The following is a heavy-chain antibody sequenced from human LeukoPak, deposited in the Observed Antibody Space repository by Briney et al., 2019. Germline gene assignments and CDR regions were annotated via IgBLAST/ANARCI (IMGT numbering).Heavy chain of an antibody. J-gene: IGHJ3*02. CDR1: GYTFTSYG. D-gene: IGHD3-22*01. Sequence: ASVKVSCKASGYTFTSYGISGVRQAPGQGLEWMGWISAYNGNTNYAQKLQGRVTMTTDTSTSTAYMERRSLRSDDTAVYYCARMPDYYDSSQAFDIWGQGTMVTVSS. CDR2: ISAYNGNT. CDR3: ARMPDYYDSSQAFDI. V-gene: IGHV1-18*01.